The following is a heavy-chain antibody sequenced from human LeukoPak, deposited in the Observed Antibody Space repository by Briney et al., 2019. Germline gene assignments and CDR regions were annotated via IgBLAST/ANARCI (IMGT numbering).Heavy chain of an antibody. J-gene: IGHJ4*02. CDR1: GFTFNNYA. CDR2: ISGDGGST. V-gene: IGHV3-23*01. Sequence: GGSLRLSCAASGFTFNNYAMSRVRQAPGKGLEWVSVISGDGGSTYYADSVKGRFTISRDNSKNTLFLQMNTLGAGDTAIYYCAKESPFFGYWGQGTRVTVSS. CDR3: AKESPFFGY.